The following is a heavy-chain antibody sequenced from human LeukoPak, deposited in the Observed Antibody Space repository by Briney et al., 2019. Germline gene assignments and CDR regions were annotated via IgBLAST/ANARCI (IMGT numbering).Heavy chain of an antibody. V-gene: IGHV3-23*01. CDR1: GFTFSSYA. D-gene: IGHD3-22*01. J-gene: IGHJ4*02. Sequence: GGSLRLSCAASGFTFSSYAMSWVRPAPGKGLVWVSAISGSGGSTYYADSVKGRFTISRDNSKNTLYLQMNSLRAEDTAVYYCAKATDMSSGYSPGDYWGQGTLVTVSS. CDR3: AKATDMSSGYSPGDY. CDR2: ISGSGGST.